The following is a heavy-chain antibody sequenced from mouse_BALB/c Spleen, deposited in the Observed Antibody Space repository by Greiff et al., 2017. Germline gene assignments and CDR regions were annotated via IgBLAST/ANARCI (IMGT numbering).Heavy chain of an antibody. V-gene: IGHV5-9-3*01. CDR1: GFTFSSYA. Sequence: EVKLVESGGGLVKPGGSLKLSCAASGFTFSSYAMSWVRQTPEKRLEWVATISSGGSYTYYPDSVKGRFTISRDNAKNTLYLQMSSLRSEDTAMYYCARHDHGYYAMDYWGQGTSVTVSS. J-gene: IGHJ4*01. CDR3: ARHDHGYYAMDY. CDR2: ISSGGSYT.